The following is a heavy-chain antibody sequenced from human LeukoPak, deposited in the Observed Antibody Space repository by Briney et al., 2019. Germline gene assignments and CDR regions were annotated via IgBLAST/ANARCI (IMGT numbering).Heavy chain of an antibody. Sequence: ASVKVSCKGSGYTFTGYYIHWVRQAPGQGLEWMGWINPKNGGTNYARKFQGRVTMTRDTSISTAYMELSRLRSDDTAVYYCARDGRTMVRTPKNWFDPWGQGTLVTVSS. CDR3: ARDGRTMVRTPKNWFDP. D-gene: IGHD3-10*01. V-gene: IGHV1-2*02. J-gene: IGHJ5*02. CDR2: INPKNGGT. CDR1: GYTFTGYY.